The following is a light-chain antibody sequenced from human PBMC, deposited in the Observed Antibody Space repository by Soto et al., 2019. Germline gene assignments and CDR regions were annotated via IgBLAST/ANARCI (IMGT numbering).Light chain of an antibody. CDR3: QQANSFPLS. Sequence: DTQMTQSPSSLSASVGDRVTITCQASQDIKNYLNWYLQKPRKAPKLLIYDASNLERGVPSRFSGSGAGTNYSLTISSLQPEDFATYYCQQANSFPLSFGQGTRLEIK. J-gene: IGKJ5*01. V-gene: IGKV1-33*01. CDR2: DAS. CDR1: QDIKNY.